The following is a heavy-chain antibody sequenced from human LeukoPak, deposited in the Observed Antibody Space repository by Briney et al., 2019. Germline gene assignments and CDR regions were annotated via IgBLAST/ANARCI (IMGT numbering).Heavy chain of an antibody. Sequence: PGGSLRLSRTPSLFTFGDYAMSWVRQAPGRGVERVGFIRSKGYGRTTEYAASVKGRFTISRDDSKSNAYLQMNSLKTEDTAVYYCIKSRGGSYSGIDYWGQGTLVTVSS. V-gene: IGHV3-49*04. CDR2: IRSKGYGRTT. CDR3: IKSRGGSYSGIDY. J-gene: IGHJ4*02. CDR1: LFTFGDYA. D-gene: IGHD1-26*01.